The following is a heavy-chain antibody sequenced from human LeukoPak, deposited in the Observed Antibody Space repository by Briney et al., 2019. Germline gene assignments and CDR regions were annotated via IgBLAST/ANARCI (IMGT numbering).Heavy chain of an antibody. CDR2: ISYDGGSK. D-gene: IGHD5-18*01. CDR1: GFTFSSHS. CDR3: ARDNGYRNGHAFDF. Sequence: PGTSLRLSCAASGFTFSSHSMRWVRQAPGKGLEWVALISYDGGSKYYADSVEGRFTISRDNSKNTLYLQVDSLRAEDTAVYYCARDNGYRNGHAFDFWGQGTLVTVSS. V-gene: IGHV3-30-3*01. J-gene: IGHJ4*02.